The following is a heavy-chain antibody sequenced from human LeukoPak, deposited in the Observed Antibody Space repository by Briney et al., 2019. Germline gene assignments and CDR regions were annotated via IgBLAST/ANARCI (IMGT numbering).Heavy chain of an antibody. D-gene: IGHD1-26*01. Sequence: SETLSLTCAVSGGSISSSSYYWGWIRQPPGKGLEWIGSIYYSGSTKYNPSLKSQVTISVDTSKNQFSLKLSSVTAADTAVYYCASVGATIGRVDYWGQGTLVTVSS. CDR2: IYYSGST. V-gene: IGHV4-39*07. CDR1: GGSISSSSYY. J-gene: IGHJ4*02. CDR3: ASVGATIGRVDY.